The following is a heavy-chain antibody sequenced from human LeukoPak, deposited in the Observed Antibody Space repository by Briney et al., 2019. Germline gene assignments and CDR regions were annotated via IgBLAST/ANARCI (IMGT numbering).Heavy chain of an antibody. CDR1: GFTFSNYA. CDR2: ISGSGGST. V-gene: IGHV3-23*01. J-gene: IGHJ4*02. D-gene: IGHD3-16*02. Sequence: GGPLRLSCAASGFTFSNYAMNWVRQAPGKGLEWVSVISGSGGSTNYVDSVKGRFTISRDNSQNMVYLQMNSLRAEDTAIYYCAKDRNWGSYRYPDYWGQGTLVTVSS. CDR3: AKDRNWGSYRYPDY.